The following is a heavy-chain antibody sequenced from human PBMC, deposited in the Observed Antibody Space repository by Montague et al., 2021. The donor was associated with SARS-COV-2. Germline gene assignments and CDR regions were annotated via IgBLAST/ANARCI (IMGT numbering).Heavy chain of an antibody. CDR3: ARHANWDWYYFDY. J-gene: IGHJ4*02. V-gene: IGHV4-59*08. CDR1: GGSISSSY. Sequence: SETLSLTCSVSGGSISSSYWCWIWLPPGTGLEWIWYIYHYGSAKYNSPPRSRVTISVDTSKTQFSLKLSPVTVVDTAVYYCARHANWDWYYFDYWGQGTLVTVSS. CDR2: IYHYGSA. D-gene: IGHD7-27*01.